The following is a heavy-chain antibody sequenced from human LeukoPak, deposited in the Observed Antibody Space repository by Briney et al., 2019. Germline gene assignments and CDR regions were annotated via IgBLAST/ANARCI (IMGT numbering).Heavy chain of an antibody. CDR2: MNPNSGNT. CDR1: GYTFTSYG. J-gene: IGHJ4*02. Sequence: GASVKVSCKASGYTFTSYGISWVRQAPGQGLEWMGWMNPNSGNTGYAQKFQGRVTMTRNTSISTAYMELSSLRSEDTAVYYCARAQYYYDSSGYFPHFDYWGQGTLVTVSS. V-gene: IGHV1-8*02. CDR3: ARAQYYYDSSGYFPHFDY. D-gene: IGHD3-22*01.